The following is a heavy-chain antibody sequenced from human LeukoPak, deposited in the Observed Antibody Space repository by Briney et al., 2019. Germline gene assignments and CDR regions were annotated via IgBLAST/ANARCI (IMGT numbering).Heavy chain of an antibody. V-gene: IGHV1-18*01. D-gene: IGHD2-2*01. CDR2: ISAYNGNT. CDR3: ARDYCSSTSCYSHWFDP. Sequence: ASVTVSRTTSGYTFTTYGISWVRQAPGQGLEWMGWISAYNGNTNYAQNLQGRVTMTTDTSTNTAYMELRSLRSDDTAVYYCARDYCSSTSCYSHWFDPWGQGTLVTVSS. J-gene: IGHJ5*02. CDR1: GYTFTTYG.